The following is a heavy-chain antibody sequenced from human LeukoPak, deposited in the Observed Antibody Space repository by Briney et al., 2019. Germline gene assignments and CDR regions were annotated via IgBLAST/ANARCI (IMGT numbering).Heavy chain of an antibody. Sequence: SETLSLTCAVYGGSFSGYYWSWIRQPPGKGLEWIGEINHSGSTNYNPSLKSRVTISVDTSKNQFSLKLSSVAAADTAVYYCARRIQLWFRTKTRNWFDPWGQGTLVTVSS. V-gene: IGHV4-34*01. CDR2: INHSGST. J-gene: IGHJ5*02. D-gene: IGHD5-18*01. CDR3: ARRIQLWFRTKTRNWFDP. CDR1: GGSFSGYY.